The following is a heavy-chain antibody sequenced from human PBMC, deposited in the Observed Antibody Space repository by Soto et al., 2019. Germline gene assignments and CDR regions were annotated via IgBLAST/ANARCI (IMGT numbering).Heavy chain of an antibody. D-gene: IGHD3-16*01. V-gene: IGHV2-5*02. Sequence: SGPTLVNPTQTLTLTCSFSGFSLSTSRVGVAWIRQPPGKALEWLAIIYWDDDRRYSPSLKTRLAITKDTSKNQVVLTMTNLDPGDTATYYCAHIMITWGGVSALDAFDMGGQGTMVTVSS. CDR3: AHIMITWGGVSALDAFDM. CDR1: GFSLSTSRVG. J-gene: IGHJ3*02. CDR2: IYWDDDR.